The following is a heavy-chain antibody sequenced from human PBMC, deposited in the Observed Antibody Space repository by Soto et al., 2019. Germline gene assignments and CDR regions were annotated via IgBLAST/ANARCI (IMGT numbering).Heavy chain of an antibody. D-gene: IGHD6-13*01. CDR1: GGYISGYY. CDR2: VYDSGT. CDR3: ARQLEVAGSYSDDI. Sequence: QLQLQESGPGLVKPSETLSLICTVSGGYISGYYWNWIRQPPGKGLEWIVFVYDSGTSYNASLTRRLTTSIATSKTQFSLTLSSVTAADTAVYYCARQLEVAGSYSDDIWGQGIMVTVSS. V-gene: IGHV4-59*01. J-gene: IGHJ3*02.